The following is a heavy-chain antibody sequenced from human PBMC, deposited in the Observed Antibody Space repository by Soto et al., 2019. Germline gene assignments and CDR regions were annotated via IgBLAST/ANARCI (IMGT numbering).Heavy chain of an antibody. CDR3: ARDRVRGTVTTWPTGMDV. CDR1: CGSINSGSYY. CDR2: IYYSGST. Sequence: SETLSLTRTFPCGSINSGSYYWGWVRPPPREGLELIGSIYYSGSTYYNPSLKSRVTISVDRSKNHFSLKLSSVTAADTAMYYCARDRVRGTVTTWPTGMDVWGQGTTVTVSS. J-gene: IGHJ6*02. D-gene: IGHD4-4*01. V-gene: IGHV4-39*07.